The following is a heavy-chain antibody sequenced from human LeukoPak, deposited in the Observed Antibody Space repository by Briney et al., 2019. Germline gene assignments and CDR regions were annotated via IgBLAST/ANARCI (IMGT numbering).Heavy chain of an antibody. CDR2: ISGSGDIT. D-gene: IGHD3-9*01. Sequence: GGSLRLSCAASGITFSSYAMSWVRQAPEKGLEWVSTISGSGDITYYADSVKGRFTISRDNSKNTLFLQMNSLRAEDTAVYYCAKADPLRYFDWLFAPYYWSQGTLVAVSS. J-gene: IGHJ4*02. V-gene: IGHV3-23*01. CDR1: GITFSSYA. CDR3: AKADPLRYFDWLFAPYY.